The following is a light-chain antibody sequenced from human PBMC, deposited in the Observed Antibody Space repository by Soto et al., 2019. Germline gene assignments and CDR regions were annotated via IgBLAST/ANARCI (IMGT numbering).Light chain of an antibody. CDR2: GAS. CDR1: QSVSSN. Sequence: EIVMTQSPATLSVSPWERATLSCRASQSVSSNLAWYQQKPGQAPRLPIYGASTRATGIPARFSGSGSGTEFTLPIISLQSEDFSVYYCQQYNNWPPITFGQGTRLEIK. CDR3: QQYNNWPPIT. J-gene: IGKJ5*01. V-gene: IGKV3-15*01.